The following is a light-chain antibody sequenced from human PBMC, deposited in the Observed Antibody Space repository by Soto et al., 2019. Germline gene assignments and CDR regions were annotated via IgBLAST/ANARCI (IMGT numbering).Light chain of an antibody. CDR3: QQCNTYWT. CDR2: AAS. Sequence: AIQMTQSPSSLSASVGDRVTITCRASQGIRNDLGWYQQKPGKAPKLLIYAASSLQSGVPSRFSGSGSGTDFTHTISSLQPDDFATYYCQQCNTYWTFGQGTKVDIK. V-gene: IGKV1-6*01. CDR1: QGIRND. J-gene: IGKJ1*01.